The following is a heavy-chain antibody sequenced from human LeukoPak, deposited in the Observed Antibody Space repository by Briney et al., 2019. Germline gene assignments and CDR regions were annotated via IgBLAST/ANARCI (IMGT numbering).Heavy chain of an antibody. Sequence: SETLSLTCAVYGGSFSGYYWSWIRQPPGKGLEWIGEINHSGSTNYNPSLKSRVTISVDTSKNQFSLKLSSVTAADTAVYYCARKGYCSSTSCRTRGYYYYMDVWGKGTTATVSS. J-gene: IGHJ6*03. V-gene: IGHV4-34*01. CDR1: GGSFSGYY. CDR2: INHSGST. CDR3: ARKGYCSSTSCRTRGYYYYMDV. D-gene: IGHD2-2*01.